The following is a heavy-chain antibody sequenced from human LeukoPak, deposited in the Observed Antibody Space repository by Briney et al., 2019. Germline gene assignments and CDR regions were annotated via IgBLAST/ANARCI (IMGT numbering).Heavy chain of an antibody. CDR3: ARAAPNYYDSSGSLRNPYFDY. D-gene: IGHD3-22*01. J-gene: IGHJ4*02. CDR1: GGSISTGGYY. Sequence: SQTLSLTRTVSGGSISTGGYYWSWIRQHPGKGLEWIGNIYYSGSTYYSPSLKSRVTMSVDTSKNQFSLTLISVTAADTAVYFCARAAPNYYDSSGSLRNPYFDYWGQGTLVTVSS. CDR2: IYYSGST. V-gene: IGHV4-31*03.